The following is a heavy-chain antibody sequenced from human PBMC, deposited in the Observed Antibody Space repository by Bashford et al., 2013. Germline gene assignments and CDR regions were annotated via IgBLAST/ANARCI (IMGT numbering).Heavy chain of an antibody. Sequence: VRQASRKGLEWVSAISGSGGSTYYADSVKGRFTISRDNSKNTLYLQMNSLRAEDTAVYYCAKGGHDIVVVVAATPFYYYGMDVWGQGTTVTVSS. J-gene: IGHJ6*02. CDR2: ISGSGGST. D-gene: IGHD2-15*01. CDR3: AKGGHDIVVVVAATPFYYYGMDV. V-gene: IGHV3-23*01.